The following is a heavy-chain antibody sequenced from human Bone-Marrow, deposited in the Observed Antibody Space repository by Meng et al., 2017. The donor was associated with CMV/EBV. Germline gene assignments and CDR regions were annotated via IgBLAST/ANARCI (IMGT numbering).Heavy chain of an antibody. CDR3: AVAELLWGYGMDV. J-gene: IGHJ6*02. CDR2: ISYDGSNK. D-gene: IGHD1-26*01. Sequence: GESLKISCAASGFTFSSYAMHWVRQAPGKGLEWVAVISYDGSNKYYADSVKGRFTISRDNAKNSLYLQMNSLRAEDTALYYCAVAELLWGYGMDVWGQGTTVTVSS. CDR1: GFTFSSYA. V-gene: IGHV3-30*04.